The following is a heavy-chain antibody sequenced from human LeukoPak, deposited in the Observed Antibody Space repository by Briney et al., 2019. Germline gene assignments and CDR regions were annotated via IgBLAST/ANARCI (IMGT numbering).Heavy chain of an antibody. CDR3: AKALSSSPYYYYGMDV. CDR2: ISYDGSNK. CDR1: GFTFSSYG. Sequence: GGSLRLSCAASGFTFSSYGMHWVRQAPGKGLEWVAVISYDGSNKYYADSVKGRFTISRDNSKNTLYLQMNSLRAEDTAVYYCAKALSSSPYYYYGMDVWGQGTTVTVSS. D-gene: IGHD2-2*01. V-gene: IGHV3-30*18. J-gene: IGHJ6*02.